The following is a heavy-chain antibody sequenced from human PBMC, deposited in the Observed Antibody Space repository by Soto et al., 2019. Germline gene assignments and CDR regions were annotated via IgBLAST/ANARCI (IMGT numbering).Heavy chain of an antibody. CDR3: PRPIGNCWLDS. Sequence: SVTMSLTCAVSGDSISSNSATWDWIRQSPSRGLEWLGRTYYRSKWYNDYAVSVKSRITINPDTSNNQLSLQLNSVTPDDTAAYYCPRPIGNCWLDSSGQGTLGTVSS. V-gene: IGHV6-1*01. CDR2: TYYRSKWYN. J-gene: IGHJ5*01. D-gene: IGHD1-1*01. CDR1: GDSISSNSAT.